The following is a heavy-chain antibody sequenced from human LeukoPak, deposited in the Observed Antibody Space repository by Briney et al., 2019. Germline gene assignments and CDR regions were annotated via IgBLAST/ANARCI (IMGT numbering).Heavy chain of an antibody. CDR2: ISSSGADT. V-gene: IGHV3-23*01. CDR3: SKRGSDSPSCFQH. J-gene: IGHJ1*01. Sequence: GGSLRLSCAASGFTFSTYAMTWVRQVPGKGPEWVSAISSSGADTHYADSVKGRFTISRDNSKNTLYLQMNSLRAEDTAVYYCSKRGSDSPSCFQHWGQGTVVTVSS. CDR1: GFTFSTYA. D-gene: IGHD2-21*02.